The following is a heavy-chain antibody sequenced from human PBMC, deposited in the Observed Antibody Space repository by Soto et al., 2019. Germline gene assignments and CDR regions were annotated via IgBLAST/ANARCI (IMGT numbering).Heavy chain of an antibody. CDR3: ARSTRGQKYYFDY. V-gene: IGHV4-31*03. CDR2: IYYSGST. Sequence: PSETLSLTCTVSGGSISSGVYYWIWIRQHPGKGLEWIGYIYYSGSTYYNPSLKSRVTISVDTSKNQFSLKLSSVTAADTAVYYCARSTRGQKYYFDYWGQGTLVTVSS. CDR1: GGSISSGVYY. D-gene: IGHD1-1*01. J-gene: IGHJ4*02.